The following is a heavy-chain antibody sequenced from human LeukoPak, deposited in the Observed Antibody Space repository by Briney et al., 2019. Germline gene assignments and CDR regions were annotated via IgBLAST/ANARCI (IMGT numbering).Heavy chain of an antibody. Sequence: PSETLSLTCTVSGYSISSANYWAWIRQPPGKALEWIGSIYHSGSTYYNPSLKSRVTISVDTSKNEFSLKLSSVTAADTAVYYCARSGSSGYYPTRGYYFDYWGQRTLVTVSS. V-gene: IGHV4-38-2*02. J-gene: IGHJ4*02. D-gene: IGHD3-22*01. CDR2: IYHSGST. CDR1: GYSISSANY. CDR3: ARSGSSGYYPTRGYYFDY.